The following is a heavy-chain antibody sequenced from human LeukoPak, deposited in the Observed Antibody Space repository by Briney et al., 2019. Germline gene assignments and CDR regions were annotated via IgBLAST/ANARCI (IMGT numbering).Heavy chain of an antibody. CDR1: GFDFGSYE. V-gene: IGHV3-48*03. CDR2: FAGSDTTT. D-gene: IGHD3-22*01. Sequence: PGGSLRLSCAASGFDFGSYEMNWFRQAPGKGLEWVAYFAGSDTTTYYADSVKGRFTISRDNARNSLYLQMNSLRAEDTALYYCTTLGYHLDSWGQGTLVTVSS. J-gene: IGHJ4*02. CDR3: TTLGYHLDS.